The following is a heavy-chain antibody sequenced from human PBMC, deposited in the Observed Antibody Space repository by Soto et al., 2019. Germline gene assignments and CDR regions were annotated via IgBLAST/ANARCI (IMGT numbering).Heavy chain of an antibody. J-gene: IGHJ4*02. D-gene: IGHD2-8*02. CDR2: INHSGST. CDR3: ARDKITGLFDY. Sequence: SETLSLTCAVYGGSFSRSYSTSIRQPPGTGLEWIGEINHSGSTNYNPSLKSRVTISVDTSKNQFSLKLTSVTAADTAVYYCARDKITGLFDYWGQGTLVTSPQ. V-gene: IGHV4-34*01. CDR1: GGSFSRSY.